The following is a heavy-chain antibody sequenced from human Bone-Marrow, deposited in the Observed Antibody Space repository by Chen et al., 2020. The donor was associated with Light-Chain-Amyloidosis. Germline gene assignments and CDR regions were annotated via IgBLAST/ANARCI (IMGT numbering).Heavy chain of an antibody. V-gene: IGHV3-9*01. CDR2: FDYNSGRK. J-gene: IGHJ4*02. CDR3: TQDGVPGGADF. Sequence: EVQMVESGGGLVQPGRSLRLSCVTSGFTYKKLAIHWVRQAPGKGLEWVSGFDYNSGRKDYADSVRGRFTVSSDSSKNSLFLEMNSLRVEDTALYYCTQDGVPGGADFWGPGTMVTVSS. D-gene: IGHD1-1*01. CDR1: GFTYKKLA.